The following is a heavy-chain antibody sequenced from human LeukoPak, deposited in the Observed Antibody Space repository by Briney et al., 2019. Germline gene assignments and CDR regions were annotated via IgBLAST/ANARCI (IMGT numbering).Heavy chain of an antibody. J-gene: IGHJ4*02. CDR2: IYYSGST. D-gene: IGHD2-15*01. CDR1: GGSTSSYY. CDR3: ARRTDGGNLDY. Sequence: SETLSLTCTVSGGSTSSYYWSWIRQPPGKGLEWIGYIYYSGSTNYNPSLKSRVTISVDTSKNQFSLKLSSVTAADTAVYYCARRTDGGNLDYWGQGTLVTVSS. V-gene: IGHV4-59*08.